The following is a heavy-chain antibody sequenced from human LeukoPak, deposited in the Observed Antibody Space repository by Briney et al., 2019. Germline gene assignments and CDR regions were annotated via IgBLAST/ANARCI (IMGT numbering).Heavy chain of an antibody. CDR2: ISGSGGST. Sequence: PGGSLRLSCAASGFTFSSYAMSWVRPAPGKGLEWVSAISGSGGSTYYADSVKGRFTISRDNSKNTLYLQMNSLRAEDTAVYYCARIAAAMYYFDCWGQGTLVTVSS. CDR1: GFTFSSYA. J-gene: IGHJ4*02. V-gene: IGHV3-23*01. D-gene: IGHD6-13*01. CDR3: ARIAAAMYYFDC.